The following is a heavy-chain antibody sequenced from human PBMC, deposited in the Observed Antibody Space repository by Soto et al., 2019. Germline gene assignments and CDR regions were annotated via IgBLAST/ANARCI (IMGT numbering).Heavy chain of an antibody. CDR2: ISAYNGNT. J-gene: IGHJ6*03. D-gene: IGHD2-2*01. CDR3: ARDRRDNVVVGRKYYYYYYMDV. Sequence: QVQLVQSGAEVKKPGASVKVSCKASGYTFTSYGISWVRQAPGQGLEWMGWISAYNGNTNYAQKLQGRVTMTTDTSTSTAYMELRSLRSDDTAVYYCARDRRDNVVVGRKYYYYYYMDVWGKGTTVTVSS. CDR1: GYTFTSYG. V-gene: IGHV1-18*01.